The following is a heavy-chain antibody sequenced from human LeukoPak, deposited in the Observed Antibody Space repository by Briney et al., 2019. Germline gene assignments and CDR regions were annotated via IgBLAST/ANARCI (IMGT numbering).Heavy chain of an antibody. V-gene: IGHV3-21*01. Sequence: GGSLRLFCAASGFTFGSYSMYWVRQAPGKGLEWVSSISSSSSYIYYADSVKGRFTISRDNAKNSLYLQMNGLRAEDTAVYYCARGSSLVAGFYYGMDVWGKGTTVTVSS. J-gene: IGHJ6*04. CDR3: ARGSSLVAGFYYGMDV. D-gene: IGHD6-19*01. CDR2: ISSSSSYI. CDR1: GFTFGSYS.